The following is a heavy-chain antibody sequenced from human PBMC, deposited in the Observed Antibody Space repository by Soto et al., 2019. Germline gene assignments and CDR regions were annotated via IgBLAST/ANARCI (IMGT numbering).Heavy chain of an antibody. D-gene: IGHD2-21*02. CDR3: ASWTIVVVTASPPSYYYYGMDV. V-gene: IGHV1-69*01. Sequence: QVQLVQSGAEVKKPGSSVKVSCKASGGTFSSYAISWVRQAPGQGLEWMGGIIPIFGTANYAQKFQGRVTITADESTSTAYMELSSLRSEDTAVYYCASWTIVVVTASPPSYYYYGMDVWCQGTTVTVSS. CDR2: IIPIFGTA. CDR1: GGTFSSYA. J-gene: IGHJ6*02.